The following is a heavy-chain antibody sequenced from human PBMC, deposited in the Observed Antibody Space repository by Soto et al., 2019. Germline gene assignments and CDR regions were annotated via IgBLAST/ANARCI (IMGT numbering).Heavy chain of an antibody. J-gene: IGHJ2*01. V-gene: IGHV4-34*01. CDR3: ARGLRKALAYTSWYFDL. CDR1: GGSFSDYY. D-gene: IGHD1-1*01. CDR2: INHSGIT. Sequence: SETLSLTCAVFGGSFSDYYWSWIRQPPGKGLEWIGEINHSGITNYNPSLKSRVSISVDTSQNQFSLKLSSVTAADTAMYFCARGLRKALAYTSWYFDLWGRGTLVTVSS.